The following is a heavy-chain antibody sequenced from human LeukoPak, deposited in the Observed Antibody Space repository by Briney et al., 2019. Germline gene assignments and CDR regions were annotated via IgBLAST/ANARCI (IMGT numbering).Heavy chain of an antibody. D-gene: IGHD3-22*01. CDR1: GFTFSNAW. CDR3: TTDLAQYYYDSSGYYYSY. J-gene: IGHJ4*02. Sequence: PGGSLRLSCAASGFTFSNAWMSWVRQAPGKGLEWVGRIKSKTDGGTTDYAAAVKGRFTISRDDSKNTLYLQMNSLKTEDTAVYYCTTDLAQYYYDSSGYYYSYWGQGTLVTVSS. V-gene: IGHV3-15*01. CDR2: IKSKTDGGTT.